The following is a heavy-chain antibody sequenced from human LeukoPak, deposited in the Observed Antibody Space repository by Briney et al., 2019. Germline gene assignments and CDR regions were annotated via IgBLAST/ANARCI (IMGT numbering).Heavy chain of an antibody. J-gene: IGHJ3*02. CDR1: SGSFSSHY. Sequence: SETLSLTCTVSSGSFSSHYWSWIRQPPGKGLEWIGYIDSSGSTNYSPSLKSRVTISVDTSKNQFSLKLSSVTAADTAVYYCARHYDSSGYYYGVAFDIWGQGTMVTVSS. CDR3: ARHYDSSGYYYGVAFDI. CDR2: IDSSGST. V-gene: IGHV4-59*11. D-gene: IGHD3-22*01.